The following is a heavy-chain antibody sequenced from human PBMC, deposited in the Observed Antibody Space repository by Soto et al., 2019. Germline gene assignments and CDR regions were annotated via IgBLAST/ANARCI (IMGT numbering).Heavy chain of an antibody. V-gene: IGHV4-34*01. CDR3: ARGEDIVVVPAANNPHDAFDI. Sequence: QVQLQQWGAGLLKPSETLSLTCAVYGGSFSGYYWSWIRQPPGKGLEWIGEINHSGSTNYNPSLKSRVNISVDTFKHQFSLKLSSVTAADTAVYYCARGEDIVVVPAANNPHDAFDIWGQGTMVTVSS. D-gene: IGHD2-2*01. CDR1: GGSFSGYY. CDR2: INHSGST. J-gene: IGHJ3*02.